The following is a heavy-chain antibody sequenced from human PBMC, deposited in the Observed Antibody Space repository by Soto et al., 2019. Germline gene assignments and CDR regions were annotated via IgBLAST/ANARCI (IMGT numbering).Heavy chain of an antibody. J-gene: IGHJ6*02. Sequence: GGSLRLSCEASGFNFNNDWMNWVRQAPGKELEWVGRIKSKTDGGTTDYAAPVKGRFTISRDDSKNTLYLQMNSLKTEDTAVYYCAKSPYSPSGYYGMDVWGQGTTVTVSS. D-gene: IGHD2-21*01. CDR1: GFNFNNDW. CDR2: IKSKTDGGTT. V-gene: IGHV3-15*07. CDR3: AKSPYSPSGYYGMDV.